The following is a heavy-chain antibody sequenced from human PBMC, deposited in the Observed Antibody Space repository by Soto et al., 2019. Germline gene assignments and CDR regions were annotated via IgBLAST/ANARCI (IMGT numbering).Heavy chain of an antibody. CDR1: GGSISSSSYY. J-gene: IGHJ5*02. CDR3: ARHVVVVVAATQLGWFDP. D-gene: IGHD2-15*01. V-gene: IGHV4-39*01. CDR2: IYYSGST. Sequence: QLQLQESGPGLVKPSETLSLTCTVSGGSISSSSYYWGWIRQPPGKGLEWIGSIYYSGSTYYNPSLKSRVTKSVDTSKNQFSLKLSSVTAADTAVYYCARHVVVVVAATQLGWFDPWGQGTLVTVSS.